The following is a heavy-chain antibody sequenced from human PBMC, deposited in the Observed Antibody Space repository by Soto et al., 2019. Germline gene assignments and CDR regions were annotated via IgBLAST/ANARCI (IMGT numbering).Heavy chain of an antibody. J-gene: IGHJ4*02. D-gene: IGHD3-10*01. CDR1: GYTFTSYA. CDR3: ARDRDYYGSGSYYD. CDR2: INAGNGNT. Sequence: GASVKVSCKASGYTFTSYAMHWVRQAPGQRLEWMGWINAGNGNTKYSQKFQGRVTITRDTSASTAYMELSSLRSEDTAVYYCARDRDYYGSGSYYDWGQGTLVTAPQ. V-gene: IGHV1-3*01.